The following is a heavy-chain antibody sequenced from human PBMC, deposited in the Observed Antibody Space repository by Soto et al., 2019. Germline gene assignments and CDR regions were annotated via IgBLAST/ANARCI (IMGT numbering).Heavy chain of an antibody. CDR1: GFTFSSYS. D-gene: IGHD3-3*01. Sequence: EVQLVESGGGLVQPGGSLRLSCAASGFTFSSYSMNWVRQAPGKGLEWVSYISSSSSTIYYADSVKGRFTISRDNAKNSLYLQMNSLRDEDTAVYYCARDMEPVRFLGSLDYWGQGTLVTVSS. V-gene: IGHV3-48*02. CDR3: ARDMEPVRFLGSLDY. J-gene: IGHJ4*02. CDR2: ISSSSSTI.